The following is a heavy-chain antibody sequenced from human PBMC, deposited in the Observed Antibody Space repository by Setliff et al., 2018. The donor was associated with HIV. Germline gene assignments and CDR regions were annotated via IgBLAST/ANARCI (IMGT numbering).Heavy chain of an antibody. Sequence: AGGSLRLSCVGSGFSFSLYVIVWVRQAPGKGLEWVSGIDGSSDTRNYADSVKGRFTISRDNSKNTLYLQMNSLRAEETAIHYCGKDVILGTSRWDGLDIWGQGTKVTVSS. CDR3: GKDVILGTSRWDGLDI. D-gene: IGHD3-3*02. CDR2: IDGSSDTR. CDR1: GFSFSLYV. V-gene: IGHV3-23*01. J-gene: IGHJ3*02.